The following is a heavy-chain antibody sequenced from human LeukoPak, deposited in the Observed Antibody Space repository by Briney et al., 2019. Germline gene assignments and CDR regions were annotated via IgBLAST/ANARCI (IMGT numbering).Heavy chain of an antibody. Sequence: GGSLRLSCAASGFTFSGSAMHWVRQASGKGLEWVGRIRSKANSYATAYAASVKGRFTISRDDSKNTAYLQMNSLKTEDTAVYYCTRELVGMDVWGQGTTVTVSS. D-gene: IGHD3-3*02. J-gene: IGHJ6*02. CDR1: GFTFSGSA. V-gene: IGHV3-73*01. CDR2: IRSKANSYAT. CDR3: TRELVGMDV.